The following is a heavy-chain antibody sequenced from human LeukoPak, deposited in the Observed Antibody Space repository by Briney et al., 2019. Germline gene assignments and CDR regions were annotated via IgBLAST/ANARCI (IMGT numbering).Heavy chain of an antibody. Sequence: PGRSLRLSCAASGFTFSSYGMHWVRQAPGKGLEWVAVISYDGSNKYYADSVKGRFTISRDNSKNTLYLQMNSLRAEDTAVYYCARDPGVVTFHYMDVWGKGTTVTVSS. J-gene: IGHJ6*03. CDR3: ARDPGVVTFHYMDV. CDR2: ISYDGSNK. V-gene: IGHV3-30*03. D-gene: IGHD2/OR15-2a*01. CDR1: GFTFSSYG.